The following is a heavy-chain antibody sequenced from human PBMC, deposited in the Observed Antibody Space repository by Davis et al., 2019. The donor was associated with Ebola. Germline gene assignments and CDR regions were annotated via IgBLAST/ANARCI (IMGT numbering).Heavy chain of an antibody. J-gene: IGHJ4*02. CDR3: ARDQGSGTYHFDY. CDR1: GYTFISYY. Sequence: ASVKVSCKTSGYTFISYYMHWVRQAPGQGLEWMGIINPRGDITTYAQKFQGRVTMTRDTSTSTVYMELSSLRSDDTAVYYCARDQGSGTYHFDYWGQGTLVTVSS. D-gene: IGHD1-26*01. CDR2: INPRGDIT. V-gene: IGHV1-46*01.